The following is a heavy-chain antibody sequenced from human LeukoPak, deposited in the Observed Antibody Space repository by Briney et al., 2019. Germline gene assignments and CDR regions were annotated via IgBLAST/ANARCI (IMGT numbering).Heavy chain of an antibody. Sequence: ASVKVSCKASGYTFTGYYMRWVRQAPGQGLEWMGWINPNSGGTNYAQKFQGRVTMTRDTSISTAYMELSRLRSDDTAVYYCARQLYCSGGSCYQIYYYYGMDVWGQGTTVTVSS. CDR2: INPNSGGT. V-gene: IGHV1-2*02. CDR1: GYTFTGYY. D-gene: IGHD2-15*01. CDR3: ARQLYCSGGSCYQIYYYYGMDV. J-gene: IGHJ6*02.